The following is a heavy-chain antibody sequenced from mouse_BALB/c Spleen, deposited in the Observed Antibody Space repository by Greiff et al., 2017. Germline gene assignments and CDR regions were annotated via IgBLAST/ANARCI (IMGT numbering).Heavy chain of an antibody. D-gene: IGHD1-1*01. CDR1: GFTFSSYG. J-gene: IGHJ4*01. Sequence: EVKLMESGGDLVKPGGSLKLSCAASGFTFSSYGMSWVRQTPDKRLEWVATISSGGSYTYYPDSVKGRFTISRDNAKNTLYLQMSSLKSEDTAMYYCARLFSTVVATDAMDYWGQGTSVTVSS. CDR2: ISSGGSYT. V-gene: IGHV5-6*01. CDR3: ARLFSTVVATDAMDY.